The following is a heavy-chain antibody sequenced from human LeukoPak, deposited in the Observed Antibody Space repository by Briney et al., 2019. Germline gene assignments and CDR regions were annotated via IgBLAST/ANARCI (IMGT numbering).Heavy chain of an antibody. CDR1: GFTFSDYW. D-gene: IGHD3-22*01. CDR2: IKEDGSER. V-gene: IGHV3-7*01. Sequence: GGSLRLSCEASGFTFSDYWLTWVRQAPGKGLEWVANIKEDGSERYYVESVKGRFTISRDNAKNSLYLQMDSLRAEDTAVYYCAREYYYNDSGHGSFEYWGQGTLVTVSS. CDR3: AREYYYNDSGHGSFEY. J-gene: IGHJ4*02.